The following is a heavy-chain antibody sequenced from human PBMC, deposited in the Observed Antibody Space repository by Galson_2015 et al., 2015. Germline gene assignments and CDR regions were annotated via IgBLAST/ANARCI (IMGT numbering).Heavy chain of an antibody. Sequence: SLRLSCAASGFTFSSYGMHWVRQAPGKGLEWVAVISYDGSNKYYADSVKGRFTISRDNSKNTLYLQMNSLRAEDTAVYYCAKLWVHYYDSSGAFWKYGMDVWGQGTTVTVSS. CDR2: ISYDGSNK. J-gene: IGHJ6*02. CDR1: GFTFSSYG. CDR3: AKLWVHYYDSSGAFWKYGMDV. V-gene: IGHV3-30*18. D-gene: IGHD3-22*01.